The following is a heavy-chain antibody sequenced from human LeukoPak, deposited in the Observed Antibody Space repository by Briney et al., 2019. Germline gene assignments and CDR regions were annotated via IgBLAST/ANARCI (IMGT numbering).Heavy chain of an antibody. Sequence: GASVKVSCKASGYTFTGYYMHWVRQAPGQGLEWMGWINPNSGGTNYAQKFQGRVTMTRDTSISTAYMELSRLRSDDTAVYYCAREVLRYFDWLPNDAFDIWGQGTMVTVSS. V-gene: IGHV1-2*02. J-gene: IGHJ3*02. D-gene: IGHD3-9*01. CDR1: GYTFTGYY. CDR3: AREVLRYFDWLPNDAFDI. CDR2: INPNSGGT.